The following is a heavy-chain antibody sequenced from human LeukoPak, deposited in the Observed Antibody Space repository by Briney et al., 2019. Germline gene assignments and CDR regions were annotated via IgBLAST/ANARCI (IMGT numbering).Heavy chain of an antibody. CDR1: GDSVSSNSAA. CDR2: TYYRPKWYN. CDR3: ARGGYYDFWSGYSNWFDP. J-gene: IGHJ5*02. V-gene: IGHV6-1*01. D-gene: IGHD3-3*01. Sequence: SQTLSLTCAISGDSVSSNSAAWNWIRQSPSRGLEWLGRTYYRPKWYNDYAVSVKSRITINPDTSKNQFSLQLNSVTPEDTAVYYCARGGYYDFWSGYSNWFDPWGQGTLVTVSS.